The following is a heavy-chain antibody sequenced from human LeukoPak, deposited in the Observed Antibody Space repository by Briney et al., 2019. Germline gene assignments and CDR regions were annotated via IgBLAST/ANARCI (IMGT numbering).Heavy chain of an antibody. V-gene: IGHV3-53*01. D-gene: IGHD6-13*01. CDR1: GFTVSSNY. Sequence: PGGSLRLSCAVSGFTVSSNYMSWVRQAPGKGLEWVSVIYGGVSTSYADSVKGRFTISRDNSKNTLHLQMNSLRAEDTAVYYCARSDGIAAAGPFDYWGQGTLVTVSS. J-gene: IGHJ4*02. CDR2: IYGGVST. CDR3: ARSDGIAAAGPFDY.